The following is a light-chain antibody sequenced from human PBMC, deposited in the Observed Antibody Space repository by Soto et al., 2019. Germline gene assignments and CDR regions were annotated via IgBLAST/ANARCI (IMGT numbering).Light chain of an antibody. J-gene: IGKJ2*01. CDR3: QEYNNWPPMNS. CDR2: GAS. Sequence: EIVMTQSPATLSASPGERATLSCTASQSVSSNLAWYQQKPGQAPRLLIYGASTRATGVPARFSGSGSGTEFTFTFSSLESEDFAVYYCQEYNNWPPMNSFGQGAKLEIK. CDR1: QSVSSN. V-gene: IGKV3-15*01.